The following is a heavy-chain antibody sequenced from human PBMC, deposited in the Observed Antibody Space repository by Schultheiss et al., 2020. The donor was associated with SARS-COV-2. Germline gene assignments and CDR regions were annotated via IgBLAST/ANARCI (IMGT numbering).Heavy chain of an antibody. CDR1: GGSISSYY. D-gene: IGHD2/OR15-2a*01. CDR2: INHSGST. CDR3: AREKREETTFRNFYFPMDV. V-gene: IGHV4-34*01. J-gene: IGHJ6*02. Sequence: SETLSLTCTVSGGSISSYYWSWIRQPAGKGLEWIGEINHSGSTNYNPSLKIRVTISVDMSKNQFSLRLSSVAAADTAVYYCAREKREETTFRNFYFPMDVWAQGATVTVSS.